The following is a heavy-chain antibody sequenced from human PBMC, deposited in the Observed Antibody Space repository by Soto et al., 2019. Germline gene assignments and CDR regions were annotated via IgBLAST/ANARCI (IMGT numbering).Heavy chain of an antibody. CDR2: INAGNGYT. V-gene: IGHV1-3*01. Sequence: QVQLVQSGAEVKKPGTSVKISCKASGYIFTSYAMHWVRQVPGQRREWMGWINAGNGYTKYSQKFPGISTITRDRSGSTSYMAVGSLRSEDKAVYYCARDVRGYTGYDFGAFDMWGQGTMVTVSS. CDR3: ARDVRGYTGYDFGAFDM. J-gene: IGHJ3*02. CDR1: GYIFTSYA. D-gene: IGHD5-12*01.